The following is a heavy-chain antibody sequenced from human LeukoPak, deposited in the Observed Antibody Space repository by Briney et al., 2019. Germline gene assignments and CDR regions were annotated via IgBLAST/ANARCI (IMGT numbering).Heavy chain of an antibody. CDR2: INPNSGDT. CDR1: GYTFSGYY. Sequence: ASVKVSCKASGYTFSGYYTHWVRQAPGQGLEWMGWINPNSGDTNYAQKFQGRVTMTRDTSINTAYMELSRLRSDDTAVFYCARALNPIVVVPTGGMDALDFWDQGTTVTVS. V-gene: IGHV1-2*02. J-gene: IGHJ3*01. D-gene: IGHD2-15*01. CDR3: ARALNPIVVVPTGGMDALDF.